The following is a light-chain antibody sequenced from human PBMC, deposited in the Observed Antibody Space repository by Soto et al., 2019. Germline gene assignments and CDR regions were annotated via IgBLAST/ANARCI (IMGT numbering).Light chain of an antibody. CDR3: QQSYSIPIT. V-gene: IGKV1-39*01. CDR2: AAS. CDR1: QSISTY. J-gene: IGKJ5*01. Sequence: DIPMTQSPSSLSASVGDRVTITCRASQSISTYLYWYQQKPGKAPKLLIYAASSLQSGVPSRFSGSGSGTDFTLTISSLQPEDFATYHCQQSYSIPITFGQGTRLEMK.